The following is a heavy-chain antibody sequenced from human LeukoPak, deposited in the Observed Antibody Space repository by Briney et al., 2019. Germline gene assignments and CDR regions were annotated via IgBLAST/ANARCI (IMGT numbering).Heavy chain of an antibody. CDR3: ANLPAYCGGDCDY. CDR2: IRYDGSNK. J-gene: IGHJ4*02. V-gene: IGHV3-30*02. D-gene: IGHD2-21*02. CDR1: GFTFSSYG. Sequence: GGSLRLSCAASGFTFSSYGMHWVRQAPGKGLEWVAFIRYDGSNKYYADSVKGRFTISRDNSKNTLYLQMNSLRAEDTAVYYCANLPAYCGGDCDYWGQGTLVTVSS.